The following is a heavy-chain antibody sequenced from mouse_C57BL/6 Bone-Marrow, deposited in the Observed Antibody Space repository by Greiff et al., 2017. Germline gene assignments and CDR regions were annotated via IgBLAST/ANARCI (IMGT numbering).Heavy chain of an antibody. CDR1: CYTFTSYW. D-gene: IGHD2-2*01. Sequence: QVQLQQPGAELVKPRASVQLSCKVSCYTFTSYWIHWVKQRPGQGLEWIGMIHPNSGITNYNEKFKSKATLTVDKSSSTAYMQLSSMTSEDSAVYYCARMVTTGGLADWGQGALVTVSA. CDR2: IHPNSGIT. J-gene: IGHJ3*01. CDR3: ARMVTTGGLAD. V-gene: IGHV1-64*01.